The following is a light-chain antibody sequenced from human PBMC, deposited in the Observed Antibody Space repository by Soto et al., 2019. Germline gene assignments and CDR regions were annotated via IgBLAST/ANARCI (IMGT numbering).Light chain of an antibody. CDR1: SSDVGGYNY. CDR2: EVT. CDR3: SSYTSTNHVV. Sequence: QPASVSGSPGQSITISCTGTSSDVGGYNYVSWYQQHPGKAPKLVIYEVTKRPSGVSNRFSGSKSGNTASLTISGLQAEDETDYYCSSYTSTNHVVFGGGTKVTVL. V-gene: IGLV2-14*01. J-gene: IGLJ2*01.